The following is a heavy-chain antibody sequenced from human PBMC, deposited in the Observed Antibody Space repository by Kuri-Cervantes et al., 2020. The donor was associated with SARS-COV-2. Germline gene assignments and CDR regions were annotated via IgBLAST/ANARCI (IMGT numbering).Heavy chain of an antibody. Sequence: SVKVSCKASGFTFTSSAMQWVRQARGQRLEWIGWIVVGSGNTNYAQKFQERVTITRDVSTSTAYMELSSLRSEDTAVYYCAAEAFTIFGVANVDVWGQGTTVTVSS. CDR1: GFTFTSSA. V-gene: IGHV1-58*02. J-gene: IGHJ6*02. D-gene: IGHD3-3*01. CDR3: AAEAFTIFGVANVDV. CDR2: IVVGSGNT.